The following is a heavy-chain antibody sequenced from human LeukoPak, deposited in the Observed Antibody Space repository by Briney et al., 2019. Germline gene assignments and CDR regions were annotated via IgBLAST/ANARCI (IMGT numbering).Heavy chain of an antibody. D-gene: IGHD4-17*01. CDR3: ATVTPSDN. Sequence: GGSLRLSCAASGFTFSSYAMHWVRQAPGKGLEWVAVISYDGSNKYYADSVKGRFTISRDNSKNTLYLQMNSLRAEDTAVHYCATVTPSDNWGQGTLVTVSS. J-gene: IGHJ4*02. V-gene: IGHV3-30-3*01. CDR2: ISYDGSNK. CDR1: GFTFSSYA.